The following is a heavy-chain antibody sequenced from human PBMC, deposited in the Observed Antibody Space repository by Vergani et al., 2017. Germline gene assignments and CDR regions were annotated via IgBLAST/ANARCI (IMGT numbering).Heavy chain of an antibody. CDR2: ISSSSSPI. V-gene: IGHV3-48*01. J-gene: IGHJ4*02. CDR3: VKDNMGASVVGTNHNDY. Sequence: EVQLVESGGGLVQRGGSLRLSCAASGFTFSSYSMNWVRQAPGKGLEWVSYISSSSSPIYYADSVQGRFTISRDNAKNSLYLQMNSLRAEDTAVYYCVKDNMGASVVGTNHNDYWGQGTLVTVSS. CDR1: GFTFSSYS. D-gene: IGHD1-26*01.